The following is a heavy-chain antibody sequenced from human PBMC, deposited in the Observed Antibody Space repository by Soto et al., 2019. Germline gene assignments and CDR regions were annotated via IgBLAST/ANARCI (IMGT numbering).Heavy chain of an antibody. J-gene: IGHJ6*02. Sequence: GESLKISCKGSGYSFTIYWIGWVRQMPGKGLEWMGIIYPGDSDTRYSPSFQGQVTISADKSISTAYLQWSSLKASDTAMYYCARYSSSSAYYYYGMDVWGQGTTVTVSS. CDR1: GYSFTIYW. V-gene: IGHV5-51*01. CDR3: ARYSSSSAYYYYGMDV. CDR2: IYPGDSDT. D-gene: IGHD6-6*01.